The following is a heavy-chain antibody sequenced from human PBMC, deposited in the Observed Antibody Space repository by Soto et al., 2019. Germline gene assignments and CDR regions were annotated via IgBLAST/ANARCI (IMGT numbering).Heavy chain of an antibody. Sequence: GASVKVSCKASGGTFSSYAISWVRQAPGQGLEWMGGIIPIFGTANYAQKFQGRFTITADESTITAYIELSILRSEDTAVYSCARGVGAPPPLGYYYYGMDVGAQGTTVTVSS. CDR3: ARGVGAPPPLGYYYYGMDV. CDR2: IIPIFGTA. J-gene: IGHJ6*02. D-gene: IGHD1-26*01. V-gene: IGHV1-69*13. CDR1: GGTFSSYA.